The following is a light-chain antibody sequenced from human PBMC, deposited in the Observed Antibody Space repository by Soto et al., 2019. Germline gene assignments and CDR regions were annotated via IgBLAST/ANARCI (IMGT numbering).Light chain of an antibody. J-gene: IGKJ1*01. CDR2: AAS. Sequence: DLQMTQSPSSLSASVGDRVTITCRASQSISSYLNWYQQIPGKAPKLLIYAASSLRSGVPSRFSGSGSGTDFTLTISSLQPEDFATYYCQQSYSTPRTFGQGTKVEIK. CDR3: QQSYSTPRT. V-gene: IGKV1-39*01. CDR1: QSISSY.